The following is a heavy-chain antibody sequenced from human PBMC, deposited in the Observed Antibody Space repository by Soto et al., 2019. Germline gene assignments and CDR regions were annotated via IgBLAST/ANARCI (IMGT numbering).Heavy chain of an antibody. CDR3: ARVDIVVVPAHTDY. CDR2: ISAYNGNT. Sequence: ASVKVSCKASGYTFTSYGISWVRQAPGQGLEWMGWISAYNGNTNYAQKLQGRVTMTTDTSTSTAYMELRSLRSDDTAVYYCARVDIVVVPAHTDYWGQGTLVTVSS. J-gene: IGHJ4*02. D-gene: IGHD2-2*03. V-gene: IGHV1-18*01. CDR1: GYTFTSYG.